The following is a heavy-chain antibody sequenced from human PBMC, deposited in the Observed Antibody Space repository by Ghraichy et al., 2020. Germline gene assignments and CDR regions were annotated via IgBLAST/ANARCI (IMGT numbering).Heavy chain of an antibody. CDR3: ARVTYYYDSSGYYGFLEFDY. CDR2: ISSSSSTI. D-gene: IGHD3-22*01. CDR1: GFTFSSYS. V-gene: IGHV3-48*02. J-gene: IGHJ4*02. Sequence: LSLTCAASGFTFSSYSMNWVRQAPGKGLEWVSYISSSSSTIYYADSVKGRFTISRDNAKNSLYLQMNSLRDEDTAVYYCARVTYYYDSSGYYGFLEFDYWGQGTLVTVSS.